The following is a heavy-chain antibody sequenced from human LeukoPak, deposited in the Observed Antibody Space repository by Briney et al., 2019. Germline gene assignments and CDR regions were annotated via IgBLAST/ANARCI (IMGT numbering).Heavy chain of an antibody. D-gene: IGHD3-10*01. J-gene: IGHJ4*02. CDR2: ISSSSSYI. CDR1: GFTFSSYS. CDR3: ARDLMVRGVSDY. V-gene: IGHV3-21*01. Sequence: PGGSLRLSCAASGFTFSSYSMNWVRQAPGKGLEWVSSISSSSSYIYYADSVKGRFTIPRDNAKNSLYLQMNSLRAEDTAVYYCARDLMVRGVSDYWGQGTLVTVSS.